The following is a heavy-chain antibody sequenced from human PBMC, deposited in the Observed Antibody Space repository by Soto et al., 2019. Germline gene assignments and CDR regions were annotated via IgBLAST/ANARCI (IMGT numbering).Heavy chain of an antibody. J-gene: IGHJ4*02. CDR2: ISYDGSNK. D-gene: IGHD6-13*01. V-gene: IGHV3-30*03. Sequence: QVQLVESGGGVVQPGRSLRLSCAASGFTFSSYGMHRVRQAPGKGLEGVAVISYDGSNKYYADSVKGRFTISRDNSKNTLYLQMNSLRAEDTAVYYCARQGIAAAGVYFDYWGQGTLVTVSS. CDR1: GFTFSSYG. CDR3: ARQGIAAAGVYFDY.